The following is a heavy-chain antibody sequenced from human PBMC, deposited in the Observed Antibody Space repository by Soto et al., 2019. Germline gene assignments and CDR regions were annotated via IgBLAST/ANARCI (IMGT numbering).Heavy chain of an antibody. CDR3: AREYCGGDCYSFDAFDI. D-gene: IGHD2-21*02. Sequence: ASVKVSCKASGYTFTGYYMHWVRQAPGQGLEWMGWINPNSGGTNYAQKFQGWVTMTRDTSISTAYMELSRLRSDDTAVYYCAREYCGGDCYSFDAFDIWGQGTMVTVSS. CDR2: INPNSGGT. J-gene: IGHJ3*02. CDR1: GYTFTGYY. V-gene: IGHV1-2*04.